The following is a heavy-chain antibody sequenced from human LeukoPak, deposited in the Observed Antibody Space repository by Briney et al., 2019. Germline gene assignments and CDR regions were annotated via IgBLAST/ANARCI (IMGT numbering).Heavy chain of an antibody. V-gene: IGHV3-11*05. CDR3: ARGRARGVAAPFDC. Sequence: GGSLRLSCAASAFTFSDYYMSWIRQAPGKGLEWVSYISSSSSYTNYADSVKGRFTISRDNAKNSLYLQMNSLRADDTAVYYCARGRARGVAAPFDCWGQGTLVTVSS. CDR1: AFTFSDYY. CDR2: ISSSSSYT. D-gene: IGHD3-10*01. J-gene: IGHJ4*02.